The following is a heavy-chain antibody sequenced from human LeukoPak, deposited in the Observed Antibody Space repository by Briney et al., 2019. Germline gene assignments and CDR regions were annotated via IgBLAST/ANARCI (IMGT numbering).Heavy chain of an antibody. J-gene: IGHJ4*02. CDR1: GFTFSSYS. V-gene: IGHV3-21*01. CDR3: ARTATDTGEFDY. Sequence: GGSLRLSCAASGFTFSSYSMNWVRQAPGKGLECVSSISSSSSSIYYADSVKGRFAISRDDAKNSLYLQMNRLRAEDTAVYYCARTATDTGEFDYWGQGTLVTVSS. CDR2: ISSSSSSI. D-gene: IGHD6-13*01.